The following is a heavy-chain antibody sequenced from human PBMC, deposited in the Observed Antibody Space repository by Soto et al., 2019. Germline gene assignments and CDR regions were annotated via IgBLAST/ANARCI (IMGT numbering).Heavy chain of an antibody. V-gene: IGHV1-69*01. CDR3: AGHLTVVTGYWYFDL. CDR1: GGTFSSYA. Sequence: QVQLVQSGAEVKKPGSSVKVSCKASGGTFSSYAISWVRQAPGQGLEWMGGIIPIFGTANYAQKFQGRVTITADESTSTAYMELSSLRSEDTAVYYGAGHLTVVTGYWYFDLWGRGTLVTVSS. D-gene: IGHD4-17*01. CDR2: IIPIFGTA. J-gene: IGHJ2*01.